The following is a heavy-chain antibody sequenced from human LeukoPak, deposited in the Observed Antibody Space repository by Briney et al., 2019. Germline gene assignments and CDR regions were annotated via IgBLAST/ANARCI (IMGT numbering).Heavy chain of an antibody. CDR1: GYTLTELS. CDR3: ATVRGSGWRMGY. CDR2: FGPEDGET. D-gene: IGHD6-19*01. Sequence: ASVKVSCKVSGYTLTELSMHWVRQAPGKGLEWMGGFGPEDGETIYAQKFQGRVTMTEDTSTDTAYMELSSLRSEDTAVYYCATVRGSGWRMGYWGQGTLVTVSS. J-gene: IGHJ4*02. V-gene: IGHV1-24*01.